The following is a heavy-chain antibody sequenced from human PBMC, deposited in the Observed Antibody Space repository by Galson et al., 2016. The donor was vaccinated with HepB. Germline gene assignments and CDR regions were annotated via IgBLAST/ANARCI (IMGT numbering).Heavy chain of an antibody. D-gene: IGHD3-22*01. V-gene: IGHV1-2*02. CDR1: GYTFTDYY. CDR3: ARGFYDSGGKRLDY. Sequence: SVKVSCKASGYTFTDYYLHWVRKAPGQGPEWMGWINPNSGGTNYAQKFQGRITVTRDTSISTVYMEVSRLRSDDTAVYYCARGFYDSGGKRLDYWGQGTLVTVSS. J-gene: IGHJ4*02. CDR2: INPNSGGT.